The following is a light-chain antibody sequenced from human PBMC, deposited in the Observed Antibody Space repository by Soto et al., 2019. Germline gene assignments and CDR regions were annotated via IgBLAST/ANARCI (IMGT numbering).Light chain of an antibody. CDR1: QSVSNNY. CDR3: QQYGSSGT. Sequence: EIVLTQSPGTLSLSPGERATLSCRASQSVSNNYLAWYQQKPGQAPRLLIYGASNRATGIPDGFSGSGSGTDFTLTISRLEPEDLAVYYCQQYGSSGTFGQGTNVEIK. V-gene: IGKV3-20*01. J-gene: IGKJ1*01. CDR2: GAS.